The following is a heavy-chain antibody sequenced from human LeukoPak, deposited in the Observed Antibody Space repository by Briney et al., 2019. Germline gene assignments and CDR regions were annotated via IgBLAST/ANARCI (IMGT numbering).Heavy chain of an antibody. CDR3: ARHWTRYCSGGSCYSWAFDI. CDR2: IYYSGST. Sequence: PSETLSLTCTVSGGSISSSSYYWGWIRQPPGKGLEWIGSIYYSGSTYYNPSLKSRVTMSVDTSKNQFSLKLSSVTAADTAVYYCARHWTRYCSGGSCYSWAFDIWGQGTMVTVSS. J-gene: IGHJ3*02. D-gene: IGHD2-15*01. CDR1: GGSISSSSYY. V-gene: IGHV4-39*01.